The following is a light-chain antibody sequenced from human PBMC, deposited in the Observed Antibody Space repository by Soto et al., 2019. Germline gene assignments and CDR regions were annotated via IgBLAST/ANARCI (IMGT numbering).Light chain of an antibody. CDR1: QSISSW. J-gene: IGKJ2*01. CDR3: HQYNSYSYT. CDR2: KAF. Sequence: DIQMTQSPSTLSASVGDRVTITCRASQSISSWLAWYQQKPGKAPKLQIYKAFSLEIGVPSRFSGSGSGTEFTLTICSLQPDDFATYYGHQYNSYSYTFGQGTKLEIK. V-gene: IGKV1-5*03.